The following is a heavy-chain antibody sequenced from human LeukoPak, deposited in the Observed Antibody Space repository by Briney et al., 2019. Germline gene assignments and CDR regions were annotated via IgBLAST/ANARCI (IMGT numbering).Heavy chain of an antibody. Sequence: SETLSLTCTVSGGSISSYYWSWIRQPPGKGLEWIGYIYYSGSTNYNPSLKSRVTISVDTSKNQFSLKLSSVTAADTAVYYCARGYDSSGLCDYRGQGTLVTVSS. D-gene: IGHD3-22*01. CDR3: ARGYDSSGLCDY. CDR2: IYYSGST. J-gene: IGHJ4*02. V-gene: IGHV4-59*08. CDR1: GGSISSYY.